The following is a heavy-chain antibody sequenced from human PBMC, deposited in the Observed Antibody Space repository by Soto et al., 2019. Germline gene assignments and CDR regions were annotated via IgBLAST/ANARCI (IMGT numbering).Heavy chain of an antibody. Sequence: ASVKVSCKASGYTFTSYYMHWVRQAPGQGLEWRGILNPSGGSTSYAQKFQGRVTMTRDTSTSTVYMELSSLRSEDTAVYYCAREEGSSWPRGVYGMEVWGQGTTVTVSS. D-gene: IGHD6-13*01. V-gene: IGHV1-46*01. J-gene: IGHJ6*02. CDR3: AREEGSSWPRGVYGMEV. CDR1: GYTFTSYY. CDR2: LNPSGGST.